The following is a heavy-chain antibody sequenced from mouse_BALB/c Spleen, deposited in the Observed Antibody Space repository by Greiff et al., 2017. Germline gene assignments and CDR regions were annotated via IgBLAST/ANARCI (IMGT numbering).Heavy chain of an antibody. V-gene: IGHV5-6-5*01. CDR2: ISSGGST. Sequence: EVHLVESGGGLVKPGGSLKLSCAASGFTFSSYAMSWVRQTPEKRLEWVASISSGGSTYYPDSVKGRFTISRDNARNILYLQMSSLRSEDTAMYYCARRNFFDYWGQGTTLTVSS. CDR1: GFTFSSYA. CDR3: ARRNFFDY. J-gene: IGHJ2*01.